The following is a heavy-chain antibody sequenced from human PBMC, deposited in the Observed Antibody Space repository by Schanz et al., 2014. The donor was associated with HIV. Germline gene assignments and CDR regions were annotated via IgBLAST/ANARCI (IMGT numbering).Heavy chain of an antibody. Sequence: QVQLVQSGAAVKKPGSSVKVSCKASGDTFSSYSISWVRQAPGQGLEWVGGIIPIFDTTKYAQKFQGRVTITADKSTSTAYMELSSLRSEDTAVYFCARDIKYDDPFQYGMDVWGQGTTVSVSS. D-gene: IGHD1-1*01. J-gene: IGHJ6*02. V-gene: IGHV1-69*06. CDR3: ARDIKYDDPFQYGMDV. CDR1: GDTFSSYS. CDR2: IIPIFDTT.